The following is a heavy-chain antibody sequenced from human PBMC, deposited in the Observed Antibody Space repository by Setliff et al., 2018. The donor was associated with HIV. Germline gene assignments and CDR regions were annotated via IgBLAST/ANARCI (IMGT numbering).Heavy chain of an antibody. Sequence: SETLSLTCTVSGGSISSGSYYWSWIRQPAGKGLEWIGHIYTSGSTNYNPSLKSRVTISVDTSKNQFSLKLSSVTAADTAVYYCARSMHYPGDDAFDIWGQGTLVTVSS. CDR3: ARSMHYPGDDAFDI. CDR1: GGSISSGSYY. CDR2: IYTSGST. D-gene: IGHD3-10*01. J-gene: IGHJ3*02. V-gene: IGHV4-61*09.